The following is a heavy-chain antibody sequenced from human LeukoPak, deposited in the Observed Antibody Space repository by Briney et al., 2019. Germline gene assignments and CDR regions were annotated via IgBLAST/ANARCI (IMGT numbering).Heavy chain of an antibody. V-gene: IGHV3-7*01. CDR1: GFTFSSYW. CDR3: ARCVGSGYAHWFDP. J-gene: IGHJ5*02. Sequence: GGSLRLSCAASGFTFSSYWMSWVRQAPGKGLEWVANIKQDGSEKYYVDSVKGRFTISGDNAKNSLYLQMNSLRAEDTAVYYCARCVGSGYAHWFDPWGQGTLVTVSS. D-gene: IGHD3-3*01. CDR2: IKQDGSEK.